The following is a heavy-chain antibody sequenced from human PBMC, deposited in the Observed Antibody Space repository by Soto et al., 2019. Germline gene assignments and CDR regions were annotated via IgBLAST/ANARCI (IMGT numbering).Heavy chain of an antibody. D-gene: IGHD6-13*01. J-gene: IGHJ4*02. CDR2: IYHSGST. CDR1: GGSISSGGYS. Sequence: LSLTCAVSGGSISSGGYSCSWIRQPPGKGLEWIGYIYHSGSTYYNPSLTSRVPISVDRSKNQCSLKLSSVTAADTAVYHCARGGGSPYHNHEFDFWGQGTLVTVSS. V-gene: IGHV4-30-2*01. CDR3: ARGGGSPYHNHEFDF.